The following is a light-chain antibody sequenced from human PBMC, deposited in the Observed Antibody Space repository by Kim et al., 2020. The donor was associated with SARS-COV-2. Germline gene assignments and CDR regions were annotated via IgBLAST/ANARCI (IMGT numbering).Light chain of an antibody. V-gene: IGKV3-20*01. CDR2: GTS. CDR1: QSVASNH. CDR3: QQYDRPPYT. Sequence: LSPGDRDTRSCRASQSVASNHLAWFKQKPGQAPRLLIYGTSSRAPAIPDRFSASGSGTDFTLTISRLEPEDFAIYYCQQYDRPPYTFGQGTKLE. J-gene: IGKJ2*01.